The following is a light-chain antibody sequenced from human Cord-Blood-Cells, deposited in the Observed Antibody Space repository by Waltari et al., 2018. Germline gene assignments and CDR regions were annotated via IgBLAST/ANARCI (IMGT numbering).Light chain of an antibody. CDR2: KAS. CDR3: QSADSSGTWV. J-gene: IGLJ3*02. Sequence: SYELTQPPSVSVSPGQTARNTCSGDALPKQYAYWYQQKPGQDPVLVIYKASERPSGIPERFSGSSSGTTVTLTISGVQAEDEADYYCQSADSSGTWVFGGGTKLTVL. V-gene: IGLV3-25*02. CDR1: ALPKQY.